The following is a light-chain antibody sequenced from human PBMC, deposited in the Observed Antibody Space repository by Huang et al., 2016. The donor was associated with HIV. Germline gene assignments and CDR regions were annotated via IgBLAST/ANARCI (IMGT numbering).Light chain of an antibody. J-gene: IGKJ4*01. CDR3: HQYNNWLLS. Sequence: EIVMTQSPATLSVSPGQRVTLSCRANRSVSTNLAWYQQRHGQAPRLLIYGSSTRAPGIPARVSGGGSGTCFSLTISSLQSEDFALYYCHQYNNWLLSFGGGTRV. CDR1: RSVSTN. V-gene: IGKV3-15*01. CDR2: GSS.